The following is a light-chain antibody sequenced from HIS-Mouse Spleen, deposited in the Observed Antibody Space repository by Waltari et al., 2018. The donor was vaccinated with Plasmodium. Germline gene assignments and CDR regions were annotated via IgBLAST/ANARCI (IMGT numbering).Light chain of an antibody. CDR3: QQLNSYRT. J-gene: IGKJ1*01. CDR2: AAS. CDR1: QGISSY. Sequence: DIQSTQSPSFLSASVGDRVTITCRASQGISSYLAWYQQKPGKAPKLLIYAASTLQSGVPSRFSGSGSGTEFTLTISSLQPEDFATYYCQQLNSYRTFGQGTKVEIK. V-gene: IGKV1-9*01.